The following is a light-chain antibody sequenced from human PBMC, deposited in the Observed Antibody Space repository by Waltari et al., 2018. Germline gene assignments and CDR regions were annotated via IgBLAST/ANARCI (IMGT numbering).Light chain of an antibody. CDR3: SSYTSISTLV. V-gene: IGLV2-14*01. J-gene: IGLJ3*02. CDR2: DVS. CDR1: SRDVGGYNY. Sequence: QSALTQPASVSGSPGQSITLSCTGTSRDVGGYNYVPWFQQHPGRAPKLMIYDVSKRPSGVSNRFSGSKSGNAASLTISGLQAEDEADYYCSSYTSISTLVFGVGTKVTVL.